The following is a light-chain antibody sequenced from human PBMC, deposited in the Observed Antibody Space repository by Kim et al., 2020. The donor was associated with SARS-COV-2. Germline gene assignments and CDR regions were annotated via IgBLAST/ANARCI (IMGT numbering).Light chain of an antibody. V-gene: IGKV1-33*01. J-gene: IGKJ5*01. CDR2: DAS. CDR1: QDISNS. CDR3: QQYDNLFLT. Sequence: DIQMTQSPSSLSASVGDRVTITCQASQDISNSLNWYQQKPGKAPELLIYDASNLETGVPSRFSGGGSGTHFTFTISSVQAEDIATYYCQQYDNLFLTFGPGTRLEIK.